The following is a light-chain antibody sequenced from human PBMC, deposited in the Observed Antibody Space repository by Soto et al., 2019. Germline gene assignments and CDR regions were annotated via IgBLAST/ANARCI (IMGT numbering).Light chain of an antibody. CDR3: HQYNNWQSWT. CDR1: QGVSNN. Sequence: EIVMTQSPATLSVSPGERATLSCRASQGVSNNLAWYQHKFGQAPRLLVYGASIRATGITGKFRGSGSGTGFTLTISGLQSEDCALDFCHQYNNWQSWTFGQGTKVEIK. V-gene: IGKV3-15*01. J-gene: IGKJ1*01. CDR2: GAS.